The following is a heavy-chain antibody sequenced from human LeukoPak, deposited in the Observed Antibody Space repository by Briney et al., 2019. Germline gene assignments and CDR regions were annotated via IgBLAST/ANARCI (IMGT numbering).Heavy chain of an antibody. CDR2: IYHSGST. J-gene: IGHJ4*02. Sequence: PSETLSLTCTVSGYFISSGYYWGWIRQPPGKGLEWIGSIYHSGSTYYNPSLKSRVTISVDTSKNQFSLKLSSVTAADTAVYYCARGPMGGTTSFDYWGQGTLVTVSS. CDR3: ARGPMGGTTSFDY. V-gene: IGHV4-38-2*02. CDR1: GYFISSGYY. D-gene: IGHD3-16*01.